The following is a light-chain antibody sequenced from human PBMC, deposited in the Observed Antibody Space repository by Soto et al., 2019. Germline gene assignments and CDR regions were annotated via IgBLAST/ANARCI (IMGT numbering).Light chain of an antibody. CDR1: QSVSSS. Sequence: PGMLSLSPEERATLSCRASQSVSSSLAWYQQKPGHAPRLLIYDAPTRATGIPARFSGSGSGTDFTLTISSLEPEDFAVYYCQQRSDWPWTFGQGTKVDIK. V-gene: IGKV3-11*01. J-gene: IGKJ1*01. CDR2: DAP. CDR3: QQRSDWPWT.